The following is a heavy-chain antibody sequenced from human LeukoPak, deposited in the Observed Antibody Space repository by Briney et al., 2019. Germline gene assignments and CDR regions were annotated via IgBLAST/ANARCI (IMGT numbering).Heavy chain of an antibody. J-gene: IGHJ4*02. CDR1: GFTFDDYA. CDR3: AIRARDY. CDR2: ISWNSGSI. V-gene: IGHV3-9*01. Sequence: GGSLRLSCAASGFTFDDYAMHWVRQAPGKGLEWVSGISWNSGSIGYADSVKGRFTISRDNSKNTLYLQMNSLRAEDTAVYYCAIRARDYWGQGTLVTVSS.